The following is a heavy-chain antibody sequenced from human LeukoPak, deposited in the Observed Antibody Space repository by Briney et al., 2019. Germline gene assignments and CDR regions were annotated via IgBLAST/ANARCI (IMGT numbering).Heavy chain of an antibody. J-gene: IGHJ5*02. V-gene: IGHV4-31*03. CDR1: GGSISSGGYY. CDR3: ARDLGIAVAGTNPPLGWFDP. Sequence: PSETLSLTCTVSGGSISSGGYYWSWIRQHPGKGLEWIGYTYYSGSTYYNPSLKSRVTISVDTSKNQFSLKLSSVTAADTAVYYCARDLGIAVAGTNPPLGWFDPWGQGTLVTVSS. D-gene: IGHD6-19*01. CDR2: TYYSGST.